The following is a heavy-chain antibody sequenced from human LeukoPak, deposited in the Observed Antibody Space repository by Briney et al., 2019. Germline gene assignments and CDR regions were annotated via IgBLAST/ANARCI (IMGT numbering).Heavy chain of an antibody. V-gene: IGHV4-34*01. D-gene: IGHD3-10*01. CDR1: GGSFSGYY. Sequence: PSETLSLTCAVYGGSFSGYYWSWIRQPPGKGLEWIGEINHSGSTNYNPSLKSRVTISVDTSKNQFSLKLSSVTAADTAVYYCARNKVRGKYYYYGMDVWGQGTTVTVSS. J-gene: IGHJ6*02. CDR2: INHSGST. CDR3: ARNKVRGKYYYYGMDV.